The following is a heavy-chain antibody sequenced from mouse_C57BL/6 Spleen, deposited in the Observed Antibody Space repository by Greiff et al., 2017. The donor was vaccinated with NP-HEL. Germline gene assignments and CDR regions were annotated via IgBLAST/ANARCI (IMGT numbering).Heavy chain of an antibody. Sequence: DVHLVESGEGLVKPGGSLKLSCAASGFTFSSYAMSWVRQTPEKRLEWVAYISSGGDYIYYAETVKGRFTISRDNARNTLYLQMSSLKSEDTAMYCCTRSSSGYAMDYWGQGTSVTVSS. D-gene: IGHD3-1*01. CDR3: TRSSSGYAMDY. V-gene: IGHV5-9-1*02. J-gene: IGHJ4*01. CDR1: GFTFSSYA. CDR2: ISSGGDYI.